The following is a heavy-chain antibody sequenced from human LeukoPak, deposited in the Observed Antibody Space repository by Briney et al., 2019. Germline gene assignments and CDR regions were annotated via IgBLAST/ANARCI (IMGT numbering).Heavy chain of an antibody. CDR2: IYSGGST. D-gene: IGHD6-13*01. CDR1: GFTVSSNY. Sequence: GGSLRLSCAASGFTVSSNYMSWVRQAPGKGLEWVSVIYSGGSTYYADSVKGRFTISRDNSKNTLYLQMNSLRAEDTAVYYCARDWVRSSSYYYYYYGMDVWGQGTTVTVSS. CDR3: ARDWVRSSSYYYYYYGMDV. J-gene: IGHJ6*02. V-gene: IGHV3-66*01.